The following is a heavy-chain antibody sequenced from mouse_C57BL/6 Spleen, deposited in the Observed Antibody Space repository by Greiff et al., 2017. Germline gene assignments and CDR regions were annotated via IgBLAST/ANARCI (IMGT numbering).Heavy chain of an antibody. CDR2: IYPGDGDT. CDR1: GYAFSSYW. D-gene: IGHD1-1*01. Sequence: VKLMESGAELVKPGASVKISCKASGYAFSSYWMNWVKQRPGKGLEWIGQIYPGDGDTNYNGKFKGKATLTADKSSSTAYMQLSRLTSEDSAVYFCARGFITTVVATDYAMDYWGQGTSVTVSS. V-gene: IGHV1-80*01. J-gene: IGHJ4*01. CDR3: ARGFITTVVATDYAMDY.